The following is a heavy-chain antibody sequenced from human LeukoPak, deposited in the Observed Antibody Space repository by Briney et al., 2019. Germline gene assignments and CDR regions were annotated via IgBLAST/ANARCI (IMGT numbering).Heavy chain of an antibody. D-gene: IGHD6-13*01. CDR2: IYYSGST. Sequence: PSETLSLTCTVSGGSISSYYWSWIRQPPGKGLEWIGYIYYSGSTNYNPSLKSRVTISVDTSKNQFSLKLSSVTAADTAVYYCARESSSSSHLPGIDPWGQGTLVTVSS. J-gene: IGHJ5*02. V-gene: IGHV4-59*01. CDR1: GGSISSYY. CDR3: ARESSSSSHLPGIDP.